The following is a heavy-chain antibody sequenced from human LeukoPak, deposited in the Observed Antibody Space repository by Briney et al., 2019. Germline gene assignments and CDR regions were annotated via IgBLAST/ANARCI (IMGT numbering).Heavy chain of an antibody. CDR2: IYTSGST. Sequence: PSETLSLTCTVSGGSISSDYWSWIRQPAGKGLEWIGRIYTSGSTNYNPSLKSRVTMSVDTSKNQFSLKLSSVTAADTAVYYCARDSPRYCSGGSCYSYMSAFDIWGQGTMVTVSS. CDR1: GGSISSDY. J-gene: IGHJ3*02. V-gene: IGHV4-4*07. D-gene: IGHD2-15*01. CDR3: ARDSPRYCSGGSCYSYMSAFDI.